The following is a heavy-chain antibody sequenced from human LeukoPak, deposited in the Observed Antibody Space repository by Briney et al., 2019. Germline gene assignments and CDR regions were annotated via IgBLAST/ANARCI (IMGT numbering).Heavy chain of an antibody. CDR3: ARGMNPGSGYDAPFDY. J-gene: IGHJ4*02. V-gene: IGHV1-3*03. CDR2: INAGNGNT. D-gene: IGHD5-12*01. CDR1: GYTFTGYY. Sequence: ASVKVSCKASGYTFTGYYMHWVRQAPGQGLEWMGWINAGNGNTKYSQEFQGRVTITRDTSASTAYMELSSLRSEDMAVYYCARGMNPGSGYDAPFDYWGQGTLVTVSS.